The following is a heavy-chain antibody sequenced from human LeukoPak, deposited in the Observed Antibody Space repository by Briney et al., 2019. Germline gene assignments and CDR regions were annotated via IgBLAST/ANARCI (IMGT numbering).Heavy chain of an antibody. J-gene: IGHJ4*02. CDR3: AREADGSNFDY. CDR1: GFIFSGYW. Sequence: GGSLRLSFAASGFIFSGYWMSWVRQAPGKGLEWVSYISSSGSTIYYADSVKGRFTISRDNAKNSLYLQMNSLRAEDTAVYYCAREADGSNFDYWGQGTLVTVSS. D-gene: IGHD5-24*01. V-gene: IGHV3-11*04. CDR2: ISSSGSTI.